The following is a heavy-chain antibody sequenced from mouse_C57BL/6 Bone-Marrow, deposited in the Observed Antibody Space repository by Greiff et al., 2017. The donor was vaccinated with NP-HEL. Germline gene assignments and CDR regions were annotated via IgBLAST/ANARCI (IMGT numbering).Heavy chain of an antibody. V-gene: IGHV5-12*01. Sequence: EVKLVESGGGLVQPGGSLKLSCAASGFTFSDYYMYWVRQTPEKRLEWVAYISNGGGSTYYPDTVKGRFTISRDNAKNTLYLQMSRLKSEDTAMYYCASDYYGSSSLYAMDYWGQGTSVTVSS. D-gene: IGHD1-1*01. CDR3: ASDYYGSSSLYAMDY. CDR1: GFTFSDYY. J-gene: IGHJ4*01. CDR2: ISNGGGST.